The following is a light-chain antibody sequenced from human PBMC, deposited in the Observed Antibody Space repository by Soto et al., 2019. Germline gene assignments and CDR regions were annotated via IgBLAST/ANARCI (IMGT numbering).Light chain of an antibody. CDR3: QQRSSWPPIT. CDR1: LSVGSQ. J-gene: IGKJ5*01. CDR2: DAS. V-gene: IGKV3-11*01. Sequence: EIVLTQSPATLSLSPGDRATLSCRASLSVGSQLAWYQQQPGQAPRLLIYDASNRATGIPARFSGSGSGTDFTLPISSLQPKDFVVDYCQQRSSWPPITFGQGTRLEVK.